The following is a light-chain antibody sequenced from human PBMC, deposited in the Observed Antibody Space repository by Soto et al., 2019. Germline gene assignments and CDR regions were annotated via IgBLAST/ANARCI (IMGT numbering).Light chain of an antibody. CDR2: EVS. Sequence: QSALTQPASVSGSPGQSITISCTGTSSDVGGYNYVSWYQQHPGKAPKVMIYEVSDRPSGVSNRFSGSKSGNTASLTISGLQAEDEADYYCTSYTSSNTFVFGTGTHPTVL. V-gene: IGLV2-14*01. CDR3: TSYTSSNTFV. J-gene: IGLJ7*01. CDR1: SSDVGGYNY.